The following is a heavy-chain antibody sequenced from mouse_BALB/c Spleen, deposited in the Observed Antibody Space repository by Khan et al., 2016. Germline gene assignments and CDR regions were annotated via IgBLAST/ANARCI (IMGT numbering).Heavy chain of an antibody. CDR3: AAITAFAY. CDR2: ISSGGSYT. Sequence: EVELVESGGDLVKPGGSLKLSCAASGFTFSSYGMSWVRQTPDKRLEWVATISSGGSYTYYPDSVKGRFTISRDNAKNTLYLQMVGLKSGDTAMYYCAAITAFAYWGQVTLVTVSA. CDR1: GFTFSSYG. D-gene: IGHD1-2*01. J-gene: IGHJ3*01. V-gene: IGHV5-6*01.